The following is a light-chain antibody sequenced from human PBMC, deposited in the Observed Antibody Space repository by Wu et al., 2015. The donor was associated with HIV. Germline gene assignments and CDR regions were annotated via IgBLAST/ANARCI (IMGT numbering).Light chain of an antibody. CDR1: QTVGNSY. J-gene: IGKJ2*01. CDR2: DTS. Sequence: EIVLTQSPDTLSLSPGERATLSCRASQTVGNSYSAWYQQEPGQAPRLLIFDTSNRAIGIPDRFSGSGSGTDFTLTISRLEPEDFAVYYCQQYGSSSYTFGQGTKLEIK. V-gene: IGKV3-20*01. CDR3: QQYGSSSYT.